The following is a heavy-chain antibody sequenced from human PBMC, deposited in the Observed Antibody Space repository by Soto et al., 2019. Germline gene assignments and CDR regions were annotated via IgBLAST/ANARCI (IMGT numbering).Heavy chain of an antibody. J-gene: IGHJ3*02. CDR3: AKSEGYSFDI. D-gene: IGHD1-1*01. CDR2: IRQDGREE. Sequence: QLVESGGGWVQPGGSLRLSCAASGFTFSSHWMTWVRQAPGKGLEWVANIRQDGREEHYLDSVKGRFTLSRDNAQNSLYLQMNGLRVEDTAVYYCAKSEGYSFDIRGQGTLVTVSS. CDR1: GFTFSSHW. V-gene: IGHV3-7*01.